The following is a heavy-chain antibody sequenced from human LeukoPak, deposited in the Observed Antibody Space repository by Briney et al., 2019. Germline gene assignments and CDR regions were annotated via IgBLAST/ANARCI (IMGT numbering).Heavy chain of an antibody. J-gene: IGHJ4*02. V-gene: IGHV3-23*01. CDR3: AKLNRGTASPYYFDY. Sequence: GGSLRLSCPASGFTFRSYAMSWVRQAPGKRLEWVSAISSSSTNTYYADSVKGRFTISRDNSKNTLYLQMNSLKAEDTAVYYCAKLNRGTASPYYFDYWGQGTLVTVSS. D-gene: IGHD2-15*01. CDR2: ISSSSTNT. CDR1: GFTFRSYA.